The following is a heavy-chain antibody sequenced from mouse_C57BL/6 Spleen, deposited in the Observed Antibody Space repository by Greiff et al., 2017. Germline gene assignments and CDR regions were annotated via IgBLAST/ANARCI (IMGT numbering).Heavy chain of an antibody. CDR1: GYTFTDYN. Sequence: DVKLQESGPELVKPGASVKIPCKASGYTFTDYNMDWVKQSHGKSLEWIGDINPNNGGTIYNQKFKGKATLTVDKSSSTAYMELRSLTSEDTAVYYCARGDYYGSSYWFAYWGQGTLVTVSA. CDR3: ARGDYYGSSYWFAY. D-gene: IGHD1-1*01. J-gene: IGHJ3*01. V-gene: IGHV1-18*01. CDR2: INPNNGGT.